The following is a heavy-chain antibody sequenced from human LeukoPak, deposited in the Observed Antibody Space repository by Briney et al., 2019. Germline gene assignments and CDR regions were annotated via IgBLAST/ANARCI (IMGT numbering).Heavy chain of an antibody. CDR1: GYTFTSYD. CDR2: MNPNSGNT. Sequence: AASVKVSCKASGYTFTSYDINWVRQATGQGLEWMGWMNPNSGNTGYAQKFQGRVTMTRNTSISTAYMELSRLRSEDTAVYYCAIAQRIAAAGTRYYYYMDVWGKGTPVTVSS. J-gene: IGHJ6*03. D-gene: IGHD6-13*01. CDR3: AIAQRIAAAGTRYYYYMDV. V-gene: IGHV1-8*01.